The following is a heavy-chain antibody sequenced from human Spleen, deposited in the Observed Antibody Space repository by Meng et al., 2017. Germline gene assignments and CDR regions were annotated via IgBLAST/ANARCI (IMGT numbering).Heavy chain of an antibody. Sequence: GESLKISCKGSGYTFTGYWMAWVRQMPGKGLEWMGIIYPGDSSTKYSPSFQGQVTISADKSISIAYRQWSNLKASDTAVYYCARGGDFGSGTYWGGKKNGMDVWGQGTTVTVSS. CDR3: ARGGDFGSGTYWGGKKNGMDV. J-gene: IGHJ6*02. CDR2: IYPGDSST. V-gene: IGHV5-51*01. CDR1: GYTFTGYW. D-gene: IGHD3-10*01.